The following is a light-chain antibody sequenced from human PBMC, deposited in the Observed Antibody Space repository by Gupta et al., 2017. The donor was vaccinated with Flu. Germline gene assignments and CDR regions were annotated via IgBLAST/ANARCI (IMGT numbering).Light chain of an antibody. CDR1: SCRTSNV. CDR3: PQYNPPPFT. V-gene: IGKV3-20*01. J-gene: IGKJ4*01. Sequence: LSSSSLSRAAIDCCGSSCRTSNVLGWYQQKPGQAPRSLIYRTSNRAPGIPNRFSCSVSGTDFTLTITRLQPEDSAEYYCPQYNPPPFTFGQGTKVEIK. CDR2: RTS.